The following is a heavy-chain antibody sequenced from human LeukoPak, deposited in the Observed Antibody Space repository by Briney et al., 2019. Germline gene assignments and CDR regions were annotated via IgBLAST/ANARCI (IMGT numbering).Heavy chain of an antibody. CDR1: GGTFSSYA. V-gene: IGHV1-3*01. CDR2: INAGNGNT. Sequence: ASVKVSCKASGGTFSSYAISWVRQAPGQRLEWMGWINAGNGNTKYSQKFQGRVTITRDTSASTAYMELSSLRSEDTAVYYCARDASLYSSSSDYWGQGALVTVSS. J-gene: IGHJ4*02. CDR3: ARDASLYSSSSDY. D-gene: IGHD6-6*01.